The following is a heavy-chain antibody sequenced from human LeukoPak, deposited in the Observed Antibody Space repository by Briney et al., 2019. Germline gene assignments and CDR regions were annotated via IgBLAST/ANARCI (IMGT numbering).Heavy chain of an antibody. V-gene: IGHV4-39*01. CDR2: IYYSGST. CDR3: ARLGSTGYYDSSGSRRAALDY. J-gene: IGHJ4*02. D-gene: IGHD3-22*01. CDR1: GGSTSSSSYY. Sequence: SETLSLTCTVSGGSTSSSSYYWGWIRQPPGKGLEWIGSIYYSGSTYYNPSLKSRVTISVDTSKNQFSLKLSSVTAADTAVYYCARLGSTGYYDSSGSRRAALDYWGQGTLVTVSS.